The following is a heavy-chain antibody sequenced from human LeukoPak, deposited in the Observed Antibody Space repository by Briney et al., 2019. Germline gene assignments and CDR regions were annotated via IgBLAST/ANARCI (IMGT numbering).Heavy chain of an antibody. CDR2: LKEDESEN. V-gene: IGHV3-7*05. Sequence: GGSLSLSCAPSGFFLTNYWMSWVRKAPGKGLGWVANLKEDESENYYVNSVKGRFTISRDNAKNSLFLHMNSLRAEDTAVYYCARIRVSSYYGMDIWGQGTTVTVSS. CDR1: GFFLTNYW. D-gene: IGHD2/OR15-2a*01. CDR3: ARIRVSSYYGMDI. J-gene: IGHJ6*02.